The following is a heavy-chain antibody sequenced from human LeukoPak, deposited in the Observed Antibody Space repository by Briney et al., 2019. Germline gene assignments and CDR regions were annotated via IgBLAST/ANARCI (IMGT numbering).Heavy chain of an antibody. D-gene: IGHD3-22*01. CDR2: IYYSGST. V-gene: IGHV4-59*01. J-gene: IGHJ2*01. Sequence: SETLSLTCTVSGGSISSYYWSWIRQPPGKGLELIGYIYYSGSTNYNPSLKSRVTISVDTSKNQFSLKLRSVTAADTAVYYCARARRYYYDSSGYDWYFDLWGRGTLVTVSS. CDR3: ARARRYYYDSSGYDWYFDL. CDR1: GGSISSYY.